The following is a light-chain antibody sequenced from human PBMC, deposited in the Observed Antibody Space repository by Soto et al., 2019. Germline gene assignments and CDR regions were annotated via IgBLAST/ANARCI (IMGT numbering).Light chain of an antibody. J-gene: IGLJ1*01. CDR2: EVS. V-gene: IGLV2-23*02. CDR3: CADAGRSTYV. CDR1: SSDVGSYNF. Sequence: QSVLTQPASLSGSPGQSLPISCTRTSSDVGSYNFVSWYQQHPGEVPKVMIYEVSKRPSGVSDRFSGSKSGNTASLTISGLQAEDEADYYCCADAGRSTYVFGTGTKVTVL.